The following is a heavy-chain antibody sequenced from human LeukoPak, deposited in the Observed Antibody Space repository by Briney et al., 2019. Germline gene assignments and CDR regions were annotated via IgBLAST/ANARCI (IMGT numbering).Heavy chain of an antibody. J-gene: IGHJ6*02. CDR1: GGSFSGYY. V-gene: IGHV4-34*01. Sequence: SETLSLTCAVYGGSFSGYYWSWIRQPPGKGLEGIGEINHSGSTNYNPSLKSRVTISVDTSKTQFSLKLSSVTAADTAVYYCARGSGEHYDFWSGLGASDYYYYGMDVWGQGTTVTVSS. D-gene: IGHD3-3*01. CDR2: INHSGST. CDR3: ARGSGEHYDFWSGLGASDYYYYGMDV.